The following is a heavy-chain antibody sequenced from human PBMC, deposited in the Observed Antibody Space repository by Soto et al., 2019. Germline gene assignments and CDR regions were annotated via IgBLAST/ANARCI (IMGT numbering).Heavy chain of an antibody. CDR2: IKQDGSEK. V-gene: IGHV3-7*01. J-gene: IGHJ4*02. Sequence: PGGSLRLSCAASGFTFSSYWMSWVRQAPGKGLEWVANIKQDGSEKYYVDSVKGRFTISRDNAKNSLYLQMNSLRAEDTAVYYCARTVAVVAATGLFDYWGQGTLVTVSS. CDR3: ARTVAVVAATGLFDY. D-gene: IGHD2-15*01. CDR1: GFTFSSYW.